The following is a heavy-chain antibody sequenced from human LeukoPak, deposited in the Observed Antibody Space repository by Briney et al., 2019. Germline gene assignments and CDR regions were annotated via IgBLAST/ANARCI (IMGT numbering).Heavy chain of an antibody. CDR1: GGSINSYY. Sequence: SETLSLTCTVSGGSINSYYWSWIRQPPGKGLEWIAYIYHSGSTIYNPSLKSRVTISLDTSKNQFSLKMNSVIAADTAVYYCARMGNPATVTADYWGQGTLVTVSS. CDR2: IYHSGST. J-gene: IGHJ4*02. V-gene: IGHV4-4*09. CDR3: ARMGNPATVTADY. D-gene: IGHD4-17*01.